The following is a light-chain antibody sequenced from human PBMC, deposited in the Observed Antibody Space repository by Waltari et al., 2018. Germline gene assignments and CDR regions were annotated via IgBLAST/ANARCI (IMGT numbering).Light chain of an antibody. J-gene: IGLJ2*01. V-gene: IGLV2-14*01. CDR1: SSDGGAYNY. Sequence: QSALTQPASVSGSPGQSLTISFTGTSSDGGAYNYVSRYQHHPGKAPKLIIYEVLNRPSGLSNRFSGSKSGNTASLIISGLQADDEADYYCSSYTSSTTLLFGGGTKLTVL. CDR3: SSYTSSTTLL. CDR2: EVL.